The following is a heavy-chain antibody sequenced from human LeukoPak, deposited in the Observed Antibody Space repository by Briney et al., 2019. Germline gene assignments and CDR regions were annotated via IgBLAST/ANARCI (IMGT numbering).Heavy chain of an antibody. V-gene: IGHV3-66*01. J-gene: IGHJ4*02. CDR3: ARDRRKYSGSFQGVYFDY. Sequence: GGSLRLSCAASGFAVSSNYMSWVRQAPGKGLEWVSVIYSGGSTYYADSVKGRFTISRDNSKNTLYLQMNSLRAEDTAVYYCARDRRKYSGSFQGVYFDYWGQGTLVTVSS. CDR2: IYSGGST. CDR1: GFAVSSNY. D-gene: IGHD1-26*01.